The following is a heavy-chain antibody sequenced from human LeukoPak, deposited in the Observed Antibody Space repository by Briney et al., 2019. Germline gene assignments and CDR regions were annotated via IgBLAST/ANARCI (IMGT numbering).Heavy chain of an antibody. J-gene: IGHJ5*02. V-gene: IGHV3-7*01. Sequence: GGSLRLSCSAFGFTLSHYWMTWVRQAPGKGLEWVASIKEDGSEKSYVDSVKGRFTISRDNAKNLLYLQMNSLGAEDTAVYYCVRGGSYTFDPWGQGILVTVSS. CDR2: IKEDGSEK. CDR1: GFTLSHYW. CDR3: VRGGSYTFDP. D-gene: IGHD1-26*01.